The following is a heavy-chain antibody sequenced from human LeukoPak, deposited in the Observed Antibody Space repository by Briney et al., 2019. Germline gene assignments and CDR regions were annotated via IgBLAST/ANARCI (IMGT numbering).Heavy chain of an antibody. V-gene: IGHV4-34*01. CDR3: AREGPAVAGTRAFDI. Sequence: SETLSLTCAVYGGSFSGYYWSWIRQPPGKGLEWIGEINYSGSTNYNPSLKSRVTISVDTSKNQFSLKLSSVTAADTAVYYCAREGPAVAGTRAFDIWGQGTMVTVSS. J-gene: IGHJ3*02. CDR1: GGSFSGYY. CDR2: INYSGST. D-gene: IGHD6-19*01.